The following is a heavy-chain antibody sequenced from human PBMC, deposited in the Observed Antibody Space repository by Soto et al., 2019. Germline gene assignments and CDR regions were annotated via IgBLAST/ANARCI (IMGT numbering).Heavy chain of an antibody. CDR2: ISSGGTTT. CDR3: ARFGTSYDTSGFLY. CDR1: GFTFVSHW. D-gene: IGHD3-22*01. Sequence: PGGSLRLSCAASGFTFVSHWMHWVRQAPGKGLVYVSRISSGGTTTNYAESVKGRFTISRDNARNTLYLQMNSLRVEDTAVYYCARFGTSYDTSGFLYWGQGTPVTVSS. V-gene: IGHV3-74*01. J-gene: IGHJ4*02.